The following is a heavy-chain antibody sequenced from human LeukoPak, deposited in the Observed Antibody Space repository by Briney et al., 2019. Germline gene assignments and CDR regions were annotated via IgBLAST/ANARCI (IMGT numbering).Heavy chain of an antibody. D-gene: IGHD2-21*01. J-gene: IGHJ6*03. CDR3: ARIRRAYLIHYYYYYMDV. CDR2: IIPSGST. Sequence: SEPLPHPCAVYGGSFSGYYWSWIRQPPGKGPEWIGGIIPSGSTNYNPSLKSRVTISVDTSKNQFSLKLSSVTAADTTVYYCARIRRAYLIHYYYYYMDVWGKGTTVTVSS. V-gene: IGHV4-34*12. CDR1: GGSFSGYY.